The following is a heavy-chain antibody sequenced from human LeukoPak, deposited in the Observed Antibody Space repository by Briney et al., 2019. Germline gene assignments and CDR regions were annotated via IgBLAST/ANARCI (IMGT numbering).Heavy chain of an antibody. Sequence: SETLSLTCTVSGGSISSYYWSWIRQPPGKGLEWIGYIYYSGSTNYDPSLKSRVTISVDTSKNQFSLKLSSVTAADTAVYYCARVGYSSSWYRRSPTYYYGMDVWGQGTTVTVSS. J-gene: IGHJ6*02. CDR2: IYYSGST. CDR3: ARVGYSSSWYRRSPTYYYGMDV. D-gene: IGHD6-13*01. V-gene: IGHV4-59*01. CDR1: GGSISSYY.